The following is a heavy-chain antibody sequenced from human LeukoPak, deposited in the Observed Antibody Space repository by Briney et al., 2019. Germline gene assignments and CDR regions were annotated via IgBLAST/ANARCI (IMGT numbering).Heavy chain of an antibody. V-gene: IGHV1-2*02. J-gene: IGHJ4*02. Sequence: GASVKVSCKASGYTFTGYYMHWVRQPPGQGLEWMGWINPNSGGTNYAQKFQGRVTMTRDTSISTAYMELSRQRSDDTAVYYCARDGGRRHSSGCDYWGQGTLVTVSS. CDR1: GYTFTGYY. CDR2: INPNSGGT. CDR3: ARDGGRRHSSGCDY. D-gene: IGHD6-19*01.